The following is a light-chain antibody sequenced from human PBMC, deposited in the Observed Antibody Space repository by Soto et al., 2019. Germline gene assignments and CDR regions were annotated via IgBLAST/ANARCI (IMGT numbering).Light chain of an antibody. Sequence: QSALTQPASVSGSPGQSITISCTGTSSDVGGYDSVSWYQQHPGKAPKLMIYDVSNRPSGVSNRFSGSKSGNTASLTISGLQAEDEADYYCNSYTSSSTLDVVFGGGTKVTVL. CDR1: SSDVGGYDS. V-gene: IGLV2-14*01. CDR3: NSYTSSSTLDVV. CDR2: DVS. J-gene: IGLJ2*01.